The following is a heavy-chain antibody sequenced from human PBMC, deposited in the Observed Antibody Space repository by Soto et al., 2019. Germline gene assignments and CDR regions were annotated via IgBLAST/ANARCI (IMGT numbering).Heavy chain of an antibody. CDR3: ARKASSSYYYYYYYGMDV. Sequence: GGSLRLSCAASGFTFSSYDMHWVRQATGKGLEWVSAIGTAGDTYYPGSVKGRFTISRENAKNSLYLQMNSLRAEDTAVYYCARKASSSYYYYYYYGMDVWGQGTTVTVSS. CDR1: GFTFSSYD. J-gene: IGHJ6*02. V-gene: IGHV3-13*01. D-gene: IGHD6-6*01. CDR2: IGTAGDT.